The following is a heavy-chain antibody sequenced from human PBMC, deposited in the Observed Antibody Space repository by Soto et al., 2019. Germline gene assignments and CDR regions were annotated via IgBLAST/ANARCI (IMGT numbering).Heavy chain of an antibody. Sequence: EVQLVESGGALVQPGGSLRLSCAASGFTFSIYSMNWVRQAPGKGLEWISYIIISTITIYYADFVRGRFTISRDSAKLYLQMNSLRAEDTAVYYCARAGARPGGRSDYWGQGTLVTVSS. CDR2: IIISTITI. CDR1: GFTFSIYS. CDR3: ARAGARPGGRSDY. J-gene: IGHJ4*02. V-gene: IGHV3-48*01. D-gene: IGHD1-26*01.